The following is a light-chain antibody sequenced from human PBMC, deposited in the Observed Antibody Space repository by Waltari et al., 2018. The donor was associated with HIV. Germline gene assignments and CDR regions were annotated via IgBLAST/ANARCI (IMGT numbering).Light chain of an antibody. CDR1: QNVGDW. Sequence: DSQMTQSPSTLPASIVDRVSITCRASQNVGDWLAWYQQKPGKAPSLLITKASTLESGVPTNVSGSGSGTHFTLTISGLRPDDFANYYCQQYSNFPVTFGQGTKL. J-gene: IGKJ2*01. V-gene: IGKV1-5*03. CDR2: KAS. CDR3: QQYSNFPVT.